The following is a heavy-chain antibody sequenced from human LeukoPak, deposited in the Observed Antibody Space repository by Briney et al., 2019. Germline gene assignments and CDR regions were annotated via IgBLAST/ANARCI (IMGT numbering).Heavy chain of an antibody. CDR2: ITSSSSHM. CDR3: ARSVGLDS. J-gene: IGHJ5*01. D-gene: IGHD1-26*01. V-gene: IGHV3-21*01. CDR1: GFXHSTYT. Sequence: GGSLRLPCAASGFXHSTYTINWVRQAPGKGLEWVSSITSSSSHMYYADSVKGRFTISRDNAENSLHLQMNSLRAEDTAIYYCARSVGLDSWGQGTLVTVSS.